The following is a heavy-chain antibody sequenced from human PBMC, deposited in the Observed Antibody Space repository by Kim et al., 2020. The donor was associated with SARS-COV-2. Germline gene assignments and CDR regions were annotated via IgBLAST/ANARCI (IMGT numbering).Heavy chain of an antibody. Sequence: GGSLRLSCAASGFTFSSYGMHWVRQAPGKGLEWVAVIWYDGSNKYYADSVKGRFTISRDNSKNTLYLQMNSLRAEDTAVYYCARDLMDSSGWYHFDYWGQGTLVTVSS. V-gene: IGHV3-33*01. CDR2: IWYDGSNK. CDR1: GFTFSSYG. J-gene: IGHJ4*02. D-gene: IGHD6-19*01. CDR3: ARDLMDSSGWYHFDY.